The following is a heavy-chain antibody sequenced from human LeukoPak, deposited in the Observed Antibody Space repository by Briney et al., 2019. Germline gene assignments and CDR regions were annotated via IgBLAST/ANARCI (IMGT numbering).Heavy chain of an antibody. CDR1: GFTFSSSA. CDR3: AKDGSWSCTD. J-gene: IGHJ4*02. V-gene: IGHV3-30*02. D-gene: IGHD2-8*02. Sequence: GGSLRLSCGASGFTFSSSAMHWVRQGPGKGLERVAYIAHHGNNKYYADSVKGLFTISRDNSKGSLYLQMNSLRADDTAVYYCAKDGSWSCTDWGQGTLVRVSS. CDR2: IAHHGNNK.